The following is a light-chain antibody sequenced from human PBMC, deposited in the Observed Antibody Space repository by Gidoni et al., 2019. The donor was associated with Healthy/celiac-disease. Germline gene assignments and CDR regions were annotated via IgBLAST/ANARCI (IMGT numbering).Light chain of an antibody. CDR3: NSRDSSGNHLRV. CDR1: SLRSYY. CDR2: GKN. J-gene: IGLJ1*01. V-gene: IGLV3-19*01. Sequence: SSELTQDPAVSVALGQTVRITCQGDSLRSYYASWYQQKPGPAPVLVIYGKNNRPSGTPDRFSGSSSGNTASLTITGAQAEDEADYYCNSRDSSGNHLRVFGTGTKVTVL.